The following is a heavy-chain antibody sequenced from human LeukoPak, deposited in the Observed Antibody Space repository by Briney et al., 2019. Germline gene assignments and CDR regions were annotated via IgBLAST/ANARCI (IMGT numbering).Heavy chain of an antibody. CDR1: GGTFSSYA. J-gene: IGHJ4*02. D-gene: IGHD1-26*01. V-gene: IGHV1-69*05. Sequence: GASVKVSCKASGGTFSSYAISWVRQAPGQGLEWMGGIIPIFGTANYAQKFQGRVTITTDESTSTAYMELSSLRSDDTAVYYCARDQPRRGPGNHDYWGQGTLVTVSS. CDR3: ARDQPRRGPGNHDY. CDR2: IIPIFGTA.